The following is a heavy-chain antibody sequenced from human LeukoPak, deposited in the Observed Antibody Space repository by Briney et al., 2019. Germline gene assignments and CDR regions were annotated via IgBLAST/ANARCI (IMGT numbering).Heavy chain of an antibody. Sequence: QPGGSLRLSCAASGFTLSTYGMHWVRQAPGKGLQWVSFIRYDRTNKYYADSVKGRFTISRDNSKNTLYLQMNSLRAEDTAVYYCAKELLALSAYPATLEYWGQGTLVTVSS. J-gene: IGHJ4*02. CDR3: AKELLALSAYPATLEY. CDR2: IRYDRTNK. V-gene: IGHV3-30*02. D-gene: IGHD2-15*01. CDR1: GFTLSTYG.